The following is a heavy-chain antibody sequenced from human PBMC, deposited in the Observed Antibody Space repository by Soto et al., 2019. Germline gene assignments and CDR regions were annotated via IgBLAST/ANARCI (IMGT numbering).Heavy chain of an antibody. J-gene: IGHJ6*02. CDR2: IYSGGST. CDR1: GFTVSSNY. D-gene: IGHD4-4*01. V-gene: IGHV3-53*01. CDR3: ARDRTTSYYGMDV. Sequence: GGSLRLSCAASGFTVSSNYMSWVRQAPGKGLEWVSVIYSGGSTYYADSVKGRFTISRDNSKNTLYLQMNSLRAEDTAVYYCARDRTTSYYGMDVWGQGTKVTVSS.